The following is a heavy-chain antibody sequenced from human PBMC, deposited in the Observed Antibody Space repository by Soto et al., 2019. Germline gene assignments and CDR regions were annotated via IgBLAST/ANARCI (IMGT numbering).Heavy chain of an antibody. D-gene: IGHD5-12*01. CDR2: TSYDGNNE. CDR1: GFTFSNYA. CDR3: ARDGPGPVEMATNSFDY. Sequence: GGSLRLSCAASGFTFSNYAMHWVRQAPGKGLEWVALTSYDGNNEYYTDSVKGRFTISRDNSKNTLYLQMNSLRAEDTAVYYCARDGPGPVEMATNSFDYWGQGTLVTVSS. J-gene: IGHJ4*02. V-gene: IGHV3-30*03.